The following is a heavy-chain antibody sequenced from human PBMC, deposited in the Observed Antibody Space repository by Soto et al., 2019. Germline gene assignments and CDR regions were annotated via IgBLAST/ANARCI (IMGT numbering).Heavy chain of an antibody. CDR1: GFIFSDSA. V-gene: IGHV3-73*01. Sequence: GGSLRLSCAASGFIFSDSAIHWVRQASGKGLEWVGRIGRKVNTYATAYAASVKGRFTFSRDDSRNTAYLLMNGLKTEDTAVYYCANNPNVDTAIRVWGQGTTVTASS. D-gene: IGHD5-18*01. CDR2: IGRKVNTYAT. J-gene: IGHJ6*02. CDR3: ANNPNVDTAIRV.